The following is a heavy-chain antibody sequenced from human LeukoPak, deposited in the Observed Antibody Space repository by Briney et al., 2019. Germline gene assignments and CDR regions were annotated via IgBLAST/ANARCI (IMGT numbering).Heavy chain of an antibody. CDR3: ARATTVTTWFDP. J-gene: IGHJ5*02. D-gene: IGHD4-17*01. CDR1: GYTFTDYV. V-gene: IGHV1-3*01. CDR2: INAGNGNT. Sequence: ASVKVSCKASGYTFTDYVIHWVRQAPGQRPEWMGWINAGNGNTKFSQKIQGRVIITRDTSASTVYMELSSLRSEDTAVYYCARATTVTTWFDPWGQGTLVTVSS.